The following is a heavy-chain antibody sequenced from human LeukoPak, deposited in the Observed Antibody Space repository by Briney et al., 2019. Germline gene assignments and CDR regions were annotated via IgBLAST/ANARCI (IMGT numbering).Heavy chain of an antibody. J-gene: IGHJ4*02. CDR3: AGDRGVGAAVFFDF. CDR2: TYYRSKWYN. V-gene: IGHV6-1*01. Sequence: QTLSLTCAISGDNVSSSYVTWNWIRQSPSRGLEWLGRTYYRSKWYNHYAVSVKSRMTIIPDTSKNQFSLHLNSVTPDDTALYYCAGDRGVGAAVFFDFWGLGTLVTVSS. CDR1: GDNVSSSYVT. D-gene: IGHD1-26*01.